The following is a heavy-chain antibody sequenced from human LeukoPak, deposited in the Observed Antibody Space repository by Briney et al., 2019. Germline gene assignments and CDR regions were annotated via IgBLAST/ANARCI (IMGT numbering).Heavy chain of an antibody. Sequence: GSLRLSCAASGFTFSSYAMSWVRQAPGKGLEWVSAISGSGGSTYYADSVRGRFTISRDNSKNTLYLQMNSPRAEDTAVYYCAKDTLPYYDSSGYYYFDYWGQGTLVTVSS. CDR1: GFTFSSYA. CDR3: AKDTLPYYDSSGYYYFDY. J-gene: IGHJ4*02. D-gene: IGHD3-22*01. V-gene: IGHV3-23*01. CDR2: ISGSGGST.